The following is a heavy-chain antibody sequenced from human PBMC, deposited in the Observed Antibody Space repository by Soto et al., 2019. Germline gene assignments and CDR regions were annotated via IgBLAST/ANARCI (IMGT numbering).Heavy chain of an antibody. CDR3: TSRYCSSASCHT. CDR1: GYTFSGSA. V-gene: IGHV3-73*01. CDR2: IRGKANSYET. Sequence: EVQLVESGGGLVQPGGSLKLSCVASGYTFSGSAFHWVRQASGKGLEWVGRIRGKANSYETAYAESVKGRFTISRDDSKNTAFLQMNSLKTEYTAVYYCTSRYCSSASCHTWGQGTRVTVSS. J-gene: IGHJ5*02. D-gene: IGHD2-2*01.